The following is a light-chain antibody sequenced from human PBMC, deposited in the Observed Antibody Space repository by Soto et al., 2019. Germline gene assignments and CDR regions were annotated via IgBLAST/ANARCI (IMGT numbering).Light chain of an antibody. CDR2: VAS. CDR3: QHYSLYSPWT. V-gene: IGKV1-5*01. J-gene: IGKJ1*01. Sequence: DIQMTQSPSTLSASVGDRVTITCRASQNINMWLAWYQQKPGKAPKLLIYVASSLQSGVPSRFGGSGSGTDFTLTITSLLPDDCATYYCQHYSLYSPWTFGQGTKVEI. CDR1: QNINMW.